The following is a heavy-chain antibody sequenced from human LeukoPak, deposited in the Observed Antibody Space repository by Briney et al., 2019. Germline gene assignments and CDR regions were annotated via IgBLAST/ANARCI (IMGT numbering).Heavy chain of an antibody. V-gene: IGHV4-61*08. CDR3: ARDTNGVDV. J-gene: IGHJ6*02. D-gene: IGHD1-1*01. CDR1: GGSISSGDYY. Sequence: SETLSLTCTVSGGSISSGDYYWSWIRQPPGKGLEWIGHIFYSGNTNYNPSLKSRVTISVDTSKNQFSLKLSSVTAADTAVYYCARDTNGVDVWGQGTTVTVSS. CDR2: IFYSGNT.